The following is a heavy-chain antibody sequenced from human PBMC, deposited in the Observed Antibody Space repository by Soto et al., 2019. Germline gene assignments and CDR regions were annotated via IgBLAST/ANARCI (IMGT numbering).Heavy chain of an antibody. J-gene: IGHJ3*02. CDR3: ARDGGRVLRFLEWSTHDAFDI. V-gene: IGHV3-11*01. CDR2: ISSSGSTI. Sequence: GAQRLSCAASGFTFSDYYMSWIRQAPGKGLERVSYISSSGSTIYYADSVKGRFTISRDNAKNSLYLQMNSLRAEDTAVYYCARDGGRVLRFLEWSTHDAFDIWGQGTMVTVSS. D-gene: IGHD3-3*01. CDR1: GFTFSDYY.